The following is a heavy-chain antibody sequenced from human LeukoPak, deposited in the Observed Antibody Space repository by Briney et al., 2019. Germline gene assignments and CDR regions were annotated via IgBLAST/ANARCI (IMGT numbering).Heavy chain of an antibody. CDR1: GFTFSSYA. Sequence: PGGSLRLSCTASGFTFSSYAMSWVRQAPGKGLEWVSVISGSGGSTFYGDSVKGRFTTSRDNSKNTLYLQMISLRAEDTAVYYCAKDGVVTITFEYWGQGTLVTVSS. D-gene: IGHD3-16*01. CDR2: ISGSGGST. J-gene: IGHJ4*02. CDR3: AKDGVVTITFEY. V-gene: IGHV3-23*01.